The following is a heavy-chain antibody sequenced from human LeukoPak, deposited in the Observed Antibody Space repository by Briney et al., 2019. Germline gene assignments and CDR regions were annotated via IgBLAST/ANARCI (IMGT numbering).Heavy chain of an antibody. CDR3: AKDLGFLEWLLPGDPFDY. CDR1: GFSFEDHA. D-gene: IGHD3-3*01. J-gene: IGHJ4*02. Sequence: PGGSLRLSCVVSGFSFEDHAMHWVRQAPGKGLEWVLGISWNGDTIGYADSVKGRFTISRDNSKNTLYLQMNSLRAEDTAVYYCAKDLGFLEWLLPGDPFDYWGQGTLVTVSS. CDR2: ISWNGDTI. V-gene: IGHV3-9*01.